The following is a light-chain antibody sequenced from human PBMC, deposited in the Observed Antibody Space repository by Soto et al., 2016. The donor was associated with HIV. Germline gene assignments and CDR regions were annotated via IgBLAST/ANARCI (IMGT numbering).Light chain of an antibody. CDR3: QQYYSDTT. Sequence: IQMTQSPSSLSASVGDRVTITCRASQGISSYLAWYQQKPGKAPKLLIYAASTLQSGVPSRFSGSGSGTDFTLTISCLQSEDFATYYCQQYYSDTTFGQGTKVEIK. J-gene: IGKJ1*01. V-gene: IGKV1-8*01. CDR1: QGISSY. CDR2: AAS.